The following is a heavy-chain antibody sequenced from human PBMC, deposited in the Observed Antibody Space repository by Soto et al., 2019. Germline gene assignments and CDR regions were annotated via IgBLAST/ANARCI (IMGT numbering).Heavy chain of an antibody. D-gene: IGHD6-19*01. CDR1: GFTVSSNY. CDR2: IYSGGST. Sequence: GGSLRLSCAASGFTVSSNYMSWVRQAPGKGLEWVSVIYSGGSTYYADSVKGRFTISRDNSKDTLYLQMNSLRAEDTAVYYCARDRIAVAGNPEYFQHWGQGTLVTVSS. V-gene: IGHV3-66*01. CDR3: ARDRIAVAGNPEYFQH. J-gene: IGHJ1*01.